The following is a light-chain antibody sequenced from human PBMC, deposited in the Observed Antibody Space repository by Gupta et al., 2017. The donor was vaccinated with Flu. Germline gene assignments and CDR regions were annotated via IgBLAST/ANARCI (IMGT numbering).Light chain of an antibody. V-gene: IGLV1-44*01. J-gene: IGLJ3*02. CDR2: NNN. CDR1: SSNIGSNT. Sequence: HSVLTQPPSASGTPGQWVTVSCSGSSSNIGSNTVNWYQQLPGTAPKLLIYNNNQRPSGVPDRFSGSKSGTSASLAISGLQAEDEADYYCAAWDDSLSWVFGGGTKLAVL. CDR3: AAWDDSLSWV.